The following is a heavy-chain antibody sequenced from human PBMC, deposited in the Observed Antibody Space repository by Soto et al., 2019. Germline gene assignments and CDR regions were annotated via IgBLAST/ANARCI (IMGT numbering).Heavy chain of an antibody. CDR1: GFTFSSYS. CDR2: ISSSSSYI. CDR3: ASTNSRSYYMDV. V-gene: IGHV3-21*01. J-gene: IGHJ6*03. Sequence: EVQLVESGGGLVKPGGSLRLSCAASGFTFSSYSMNWVRQAPGKGLEWGSSISSSSSYIYYADSVKGRFTISRDNAKNSLYLQMNSLRAEDTAVYYCASTNSRSYYMDVWGKGTTVTVSS. D-gene: IGHD6-13*01.